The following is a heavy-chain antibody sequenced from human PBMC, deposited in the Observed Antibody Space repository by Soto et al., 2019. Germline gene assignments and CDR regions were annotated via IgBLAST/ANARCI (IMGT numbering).Heavy chain of an antibody. J-gene: IGHJ6*02. CDR3: AKDSGAIFGVPAGEYYAMDV. V-gene: IGHV3-23*01. CDR1: GFTFENYA. Sequence: EVQLLESGGAPVQSGGSLRLSCVASGFTFENYAMSWVRQAPGKGLEWVSAISGSGGTTYYSDSVKGRFTISRDNSKNTVYLQMNDLRVEDAAEYFCAKDSGAIFGVPAGEYYAMDVWGQGTTVTVSS. D-gene: IGHD3-3*01. CDR2: ISGSGGTT.